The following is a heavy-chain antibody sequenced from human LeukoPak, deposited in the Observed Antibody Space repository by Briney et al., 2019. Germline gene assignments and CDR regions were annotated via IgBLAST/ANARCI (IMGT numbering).Heavy chain of an antibody. Sequence: SETLSLTCTVSGGPISSYYWSWIRQPPGKGLEWIGYIYYSGTTNYNPSLKSRVTISVDTSKNQFSLRLSSVTAADTAVYYCARGGSGYYYDIDYWGQGTLVTVSS. CDR3: ARGGSGYYYDIDY. D-gene: IGHD3-22*01. V-gene: IGHV4-59*01. CDR2: IYYSGTT. J-gene: IGHJ4*02. CDR1: GGPISSYY.